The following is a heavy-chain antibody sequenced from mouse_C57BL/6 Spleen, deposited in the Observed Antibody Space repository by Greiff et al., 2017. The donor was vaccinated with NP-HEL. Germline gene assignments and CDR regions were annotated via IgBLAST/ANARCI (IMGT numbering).Heavy chain of an antibody. D-gene: IGHD2-5*01. CDR2: IDPSDSET. CDR1: GYTFTSYW. V-gene: IGHV1-52*01. Sequence: QVQLQQPGAELVRPGSSVKLSCKASGYTFTSYWMHWVKQRPIQGLEWIGNIDPSDSETHYNQKFKDKATLTVDKSSSTAYMQLSSLTSEDSAVYYCARRSYSNYDYAMDYWGQGTSVTVSS. CDR3: ARRSYSNYDYAMDY. J-gene: IGHJ4*01.